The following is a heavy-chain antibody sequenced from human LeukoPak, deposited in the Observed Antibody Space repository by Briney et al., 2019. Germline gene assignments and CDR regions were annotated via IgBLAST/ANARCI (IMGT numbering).Heavy chain of an antibody. V-gene: IGHV3-30*18. CDR3: AKPRVRGVIITGYFDY. CDR1: GFTFSSYG. D-gene: IGHD3-10*01. Sequence: GGSLRLSCAASGFTFSSYGMHWVRQAPGKGLEWVAVISYDGSNKYYADSVKGRFTISRDNSKNTLHLQMNSLRAEDTAVYYCAKPRVRGVIITGYFDYWGQGTLVTVSS. J-gene: IGHJ4*02. CDR2: ISYDGSNK.